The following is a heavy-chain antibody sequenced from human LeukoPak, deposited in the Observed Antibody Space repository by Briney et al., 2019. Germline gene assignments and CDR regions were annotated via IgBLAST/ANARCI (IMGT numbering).Heavy chain of an antibody. D-gene: IGHD2-15*01. V-gene: IGHV3-21*01. J-gene: IGHJ1*01. CDR3: ARDWDYCRGGSCSPLYFQH. CDR1: GFTFSSYS. Sequence: GGSLRLACAASGFTFSSYSMNWVRQAPGKGLEWVSSISSSSSYIYYADSVKGRFTISRDNAKNSLYLQMNSLRAEDTAVYYCARDWDYCRGGSCSPLYFQHWGQGTLVTVSS. CDR2: ISSSSSYI.